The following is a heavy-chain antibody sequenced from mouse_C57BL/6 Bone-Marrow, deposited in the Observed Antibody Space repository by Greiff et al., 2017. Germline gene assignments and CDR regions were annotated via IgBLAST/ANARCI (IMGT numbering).Heavy chain of an antibody. CDR1: GFNIKDDY. CDR3: TTYGNSYYFDY. D-gene: IGHD2-1*01. V-gene: IGHV14-4*01. J-gene: IGHJ2*01. Sequence: EVKLMESGAELVRPGASVKLSCTASGFNIKDDYMHWVKQRPEQGLEWIGWIDPENGDTEYASKFQGKATITADTSSNTAYLQLSSLTSEDTAVYYCTTYGNSYYFDYWGQGTTLTVSS. CDR2: IDPENGDT.